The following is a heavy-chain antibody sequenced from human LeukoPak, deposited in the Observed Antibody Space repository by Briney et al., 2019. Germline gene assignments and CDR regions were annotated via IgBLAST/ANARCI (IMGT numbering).Heavy chain of an antibody. V-gene: IGHV3-21*01. CDR2: ISSSSSYI. CDR1: GFTFSSYS. D-gene: IGHD2-2*01. J-gene: IGHJ6*02. CDR3: ARYCSSTSCYYEDYGMDV. Sequence: PGGSLRLSCAASGFTFSSYSMNWVRQAPGKGLEWVSSISSSSSYIYYAGSVKGRFTISRDNAKNSLYLQMNSLRAEDTAVYYCARYCSSTSCYYEDYGMDVWGQGTTVTVSS.